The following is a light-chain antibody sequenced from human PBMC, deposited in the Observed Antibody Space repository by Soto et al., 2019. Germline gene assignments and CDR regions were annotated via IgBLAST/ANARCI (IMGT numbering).Light chain of an antibody. V-gene: IGKV1-39*01. CDR3: QQGYINPLT. CDR2: TAS. CDR1: QTISSK. Sequence: DIQMTQSPSSLSASVGDRVTITFRASQTISSKLIWYQQKPGEAPKPLIYTASTLYSGVPARFSGSGSGTDFTLTISSLQPEDFATYYCQQGYINPLTFGQGTRLEIK. J-gene: IGKJ5*01.